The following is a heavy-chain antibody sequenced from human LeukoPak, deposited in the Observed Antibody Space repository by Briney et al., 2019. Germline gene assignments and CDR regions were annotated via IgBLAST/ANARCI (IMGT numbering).Heavy chain of an antibody. CDR3: ARQNGDHGRPPYYFDY. V-gene: IGHV4-39*01. CDR1: GGSISSSSYY. Sequence: SETLSLTCTVSGGSISSSSYYWGWIRQPPGRGLDGLGGIYYSGSTYYNPSLKSRVTISVDTSKNQFSLKLSSVTAADTAVYYCARQNGDHGRPPYYFDYWGQGTLVTVSS. J-gene: IGHJ4*02. CDR2: IYYSGST. D-gene: IGHD4-17*01.